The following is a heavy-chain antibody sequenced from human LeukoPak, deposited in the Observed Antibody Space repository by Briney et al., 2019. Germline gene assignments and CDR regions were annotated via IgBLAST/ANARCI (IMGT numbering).Heavy chain of an antibody. CDR3: AGVFVTGMSYLPH. Sequence: GGSLRLSCTASGFTFSNYAMTWVRQAPGKGLEWVSGFSDTGGTSYYADSVKGRLTISRDNSKNTLYLQMNSLRAEDTAVYYCAGVFVTGMSYLPHWGQGTLVTVSS. J-gene: IGHJ1*01. CDR2: FSDTGGTS. D-gene: IGHD2-21*02. CDR1: GFTFSNYA. V-gene: IGHV3-23*01.